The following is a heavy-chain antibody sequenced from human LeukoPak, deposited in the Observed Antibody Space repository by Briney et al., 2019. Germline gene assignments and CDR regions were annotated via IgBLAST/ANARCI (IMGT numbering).Heavy chain of an antibody. CDR2: IYYSGST. Sequence: SETLSLTCTVSGGSISSGDYYWSWIRQPPGKGLEWIGYIYYSGSTYYNPSLKSRVTISVDTSKNQFSLKLSSVTAADTAVYYCARTPHSLGYFDYWGQGTLVTVSS. CDR3: ARTPHSLGYFDY. D-gene: IGHD7-27*01. J-gene: IGHJ4*02. CDR1: GGSISSGDYY. V-gene: IGHV4-30-4*01.